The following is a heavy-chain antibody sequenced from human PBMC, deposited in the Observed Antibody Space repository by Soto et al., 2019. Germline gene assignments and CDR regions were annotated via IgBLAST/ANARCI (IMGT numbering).Heavy chain of an antibody. V-gene: IGHV1-69*13. CDR1: GGTFSSYA. J-gene: IGHJ4*02. CDR3: ARAPRITRSFGSFDY. Sequence: ASVKVSCKASGGTFSSYAISWVRQAPGQGLEWMGGIIPIFGTANYAQKFQGRVTITADESTSTAYMELSSLRSEDTAVYYCARAPRITRSFGSFDYWGQGTLVTVSS. CDR2: IIPIFGTA. D-gene: IGHD3-10*01.